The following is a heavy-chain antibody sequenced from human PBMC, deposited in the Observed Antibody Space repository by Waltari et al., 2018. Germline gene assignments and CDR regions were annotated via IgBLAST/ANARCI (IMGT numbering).Heavy chain of an antibody. Sequence: QVQLVESGGGVVQPGRSLRLSCAASGFTFSSYAMHWVRQAPGKGLEWVAVISYDGSNKYYADSVKGRFTISRDNSKNTLYLQMNSLRAEDTAVYYCAREQLEGFDYWGQGTLVTVSS. V-gene: IGHV3-30-3*01. CDR2: ISYDGSNK. CDR1: GFTFSSYA. J-gene: IGHJ4*02. D-gene: IGHD6-6*01. CDR3: AREQLEGFDY.